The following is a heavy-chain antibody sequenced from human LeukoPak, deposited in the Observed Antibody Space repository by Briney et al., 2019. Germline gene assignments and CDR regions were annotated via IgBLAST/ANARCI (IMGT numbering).Heavy chain of an antibody. Sequence: ASVXVSXXXXXXXXTELSMHWVRQXPGKGLEWMGGFDPEDGETIYAQKFQGRVTMTEDTSTDTAYMELSSLRSEDTAVYYCATGPIASYSSSWYGMDVWGQGTTVTVSS. CDR2: FDPEDGET. CDR3: ATGPIASYSSSWYGMDV. J-gene: IGHJ6*02. V-gene: IGHV1-24*01. CDR1: XXXXTELS. D-gene: IGHD6-13*01.